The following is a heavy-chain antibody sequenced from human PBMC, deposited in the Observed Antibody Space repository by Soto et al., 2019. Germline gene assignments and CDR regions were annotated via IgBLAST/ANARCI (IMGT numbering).Heavy chain of an antibody. CDR2: IHYSGST. V-gene: IGHV4-59*01. CDR1: GGSMSPYH. CDR3: VRAGDTRDLNWFDP. Sequence: SETLSLTCTISGGSMSPYHWSWIRQSPGKGLEWIGEIHYSGSTKFNPSLRNRVSLSVDTSKNQLSLGLTSATAADTAIYYCVRAGDTRDLNWFDPWGRGVMVTVSS. D-gene: IGHD2-2*01. J-gene: IGHJ5*02.